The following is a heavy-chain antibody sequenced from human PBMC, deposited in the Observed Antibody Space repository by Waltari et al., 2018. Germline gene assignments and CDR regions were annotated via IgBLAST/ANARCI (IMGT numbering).Heavy chain of an antibody. D-gene: IGHD3-16*01. CDR2: IYCDDDK. Sequence: QVTLTESGPALLKPTQTPTLTCTFSGFSLSTSGMGVGWIRQPSRKTLEWLAHIYCDDDKRYSTSLKSRLTISKDTSKNQVVLTMTNMDPVDTATYYCARRSGIGSYDYFDYWGQGVLVTVSS. V-gene: IGHV2-5*02. J-gene: IGHJ4*02. CDR1: GFSLSTSGMG. CDR3: ARRSGIGSYDYFDY.